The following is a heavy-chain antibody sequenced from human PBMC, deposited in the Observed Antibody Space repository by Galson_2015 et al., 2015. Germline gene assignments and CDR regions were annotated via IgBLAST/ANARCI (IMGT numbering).Heavy chain of an antibody. CDR3: ARDLYDFWSGYYNFDP. CDR1: GFTFSSYS. D-gene: IGHD3-3*01. J-gene: IGHJ5*02. Sequence: SLRLSCAASGFTFSSYSMNWVRQAPGKGLEWVSSISSSSSYIYYADSVKGRFTISRDNAKNSLYLQMNSLRAEDTAVYYCARDLYDFWSGYYNFDPWGQGTLVTVSS. V-gene: IGHV3-21*01. CDR2: ISSSSSYI.